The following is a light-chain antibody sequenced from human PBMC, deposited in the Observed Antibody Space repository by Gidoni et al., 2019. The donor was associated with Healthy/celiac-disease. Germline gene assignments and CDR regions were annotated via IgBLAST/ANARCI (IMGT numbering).Light chain of an antibody. CDR3: CSYAGSSTYLYV. J-gene: IGLJ1*01. V-gene: IGLV2-23*01. CDR2: EGS. CDR1: SSDVGRYNL. Sequence: QSALTQPASVSGSPGQSLPISCTGTSSDVGRYNLVSWYQQHPGKAPKLMIYEGSKRPSGVSNRFSGSKSGNTASLTISGLQAEDEADYYCCSYAGSSTYLYVFGTGTKVTVL.